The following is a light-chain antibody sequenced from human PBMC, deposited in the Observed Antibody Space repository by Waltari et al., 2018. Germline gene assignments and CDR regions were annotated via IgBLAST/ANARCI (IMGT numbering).Light chain of an antibody. CDR2: GAS. Sequence: EIVLTQSPGTLSLSPGERATLSCRASQSVSRTLAWYQQKPGQAPRLLIYGASTSATGVPGRFSGGGSGTEVRRTINRLEPEGFAVCDCQQYVRLPATFGQGTKVEIK. CDR3: QQYVRLPAT. J-gene: IGKJ1*01. V-gene: IGKV3-20*01. CDR1: QSVSRT.